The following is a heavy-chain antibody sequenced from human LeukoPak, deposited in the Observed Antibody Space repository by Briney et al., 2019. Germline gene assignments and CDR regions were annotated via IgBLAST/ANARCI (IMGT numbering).Heavy chain of an antibody. CDR2: IMPKSGAT. V-gene: IGHV1-2*02. J-gene: IGHJ4*02. Sequence: ASVKVSCQASGYTFTDHYMHWARQVPGQGLDWMGWIMPKSGATHYARNFQGRVTMSTDTSITTVYMELSSLASDDTAIYFCARDHNLGPDYWGQGTLVTVSS. D-gene: IGHD1-1*01. CDR1: GYTFTDHY. CDR3: ARDHNLGPDY.